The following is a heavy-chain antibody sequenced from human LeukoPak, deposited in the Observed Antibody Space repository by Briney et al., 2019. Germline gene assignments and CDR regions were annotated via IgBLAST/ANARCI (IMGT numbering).Heavy chain of an antibody. CDR1: GGSISSYY. CDR2: IYYSGST. V-gene: IGHV4-59*01. J-gene: IGHJ3*02. D-gene: IGHD4-23*01. CDR3: ARDRGYYGGYPFEI. Sequence: SETLSLTCTVSGGSISSYYWSWIRQPPGKGLEWIGYIYYSGSTNQNPSLKSRVTISVDTSKNQFSLKLTSVTAADTAIYYCARDRGYYGGYPFEIWGRGTMVTVSS.